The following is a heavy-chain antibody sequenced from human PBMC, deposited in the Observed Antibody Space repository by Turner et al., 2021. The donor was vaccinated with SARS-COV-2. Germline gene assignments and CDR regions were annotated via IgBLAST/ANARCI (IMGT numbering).Heavy chain of an antibody. D-gene: IGHD2-15*01. CDR1: GFIFSRYW. J-gene: IGHJ6*02. CDR3: AREEVGNGMDV. Sequence: EVQLVESGGGLVQPGGSLTLSCSASGFIFSRYWMHWVRQVPGKGLVWVSRINGDGSASSHADSVKGRFSISRDNAKNTMYLQMRSLRGEDTAVYYCAREEVGNGMDVWGQGTTVTVSS. CDR2: INGDGSAS. V-gene: IGHV3-74*01.